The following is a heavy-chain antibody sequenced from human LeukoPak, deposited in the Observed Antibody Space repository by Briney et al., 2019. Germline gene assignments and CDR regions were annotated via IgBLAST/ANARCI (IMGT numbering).Heavy chain of an antibody. V-gene: IGHV1-3*01. CDR3: ARGYSPSIRTTGNDY. D-gene: IGHD1-1*01. CDR1: GYTFTSYA. CDR2: INAGHGNT. J-gene: IGHJ4*02. Sequence: ASVKVSCKASGYTFTSYAIQWVRQAPGQRLEWMGWINAGHGNTKYSQNFQGRVTITRDTSASTAYMELRSLRSEDTAVYYCARGYSPSIRTTGNDYWGQGTLVTVSS.